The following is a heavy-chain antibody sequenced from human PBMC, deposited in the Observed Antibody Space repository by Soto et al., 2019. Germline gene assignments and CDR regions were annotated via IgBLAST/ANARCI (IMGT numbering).Heavy chain of an antibody. J-gene: IGHJ6*02. Sequence: LRLSCAASGFTFSSYAMSWVRQAPGKGLEWVSAISSSGGTIKYADSVKGRFTISRDNAKNSLYLQMHSLRADDTAVYYCARDAFEIYYKFGLDVWGQGTPVTVSS. CDR3: ARDAFEIYYKFGLDV. CDR2: ISSSGGTI. D-gene: IGHD3-10*01. V-gene: IGHV3-23*01. CDR1: GFTFSSYA.